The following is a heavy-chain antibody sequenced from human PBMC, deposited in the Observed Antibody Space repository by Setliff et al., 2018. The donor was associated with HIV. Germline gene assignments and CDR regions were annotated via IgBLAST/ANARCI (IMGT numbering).Heavy chain of an antibody. V-gene: IGHV4-38-2*01. CDR3: ARGVAAAGL. Sequence: PSETLSLTCLVFGYSITNGNYWAWIRQSPGKGLEWIGSIYSTGHTYYNPSHKSRLTMSVDTAKNQFSLKLSSVTAADTAVYYCARGVAAAGLWGQGTLVTVSS. CDR1: GYSITNGNY. D-gene: IGHD6-13*01. J-gene: IGHJ4*02. CDR2: IYSTGHT.